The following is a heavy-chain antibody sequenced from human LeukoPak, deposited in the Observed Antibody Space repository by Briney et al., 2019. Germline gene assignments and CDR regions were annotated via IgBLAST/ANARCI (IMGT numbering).Heavy chain of an antibody. CDR3: ARDLIAPPYNWFDP. CDR1: GGXISSYY. Sequence: SETLSLTCSVSGGXISSYYWSWIRQAAGKGPEWLGRIHTSGRTDYNPSLRSRVIMSLDTSRNQFSLKLSSVTAADTAFYYCARDLIAPPYNWFDPWGQGTLVTVSS. D-gene: IGHD2-21*01. CDR2: IHTSGRT. V-gene: IGHV4-4*07. J-gene: IGHJ5*02.